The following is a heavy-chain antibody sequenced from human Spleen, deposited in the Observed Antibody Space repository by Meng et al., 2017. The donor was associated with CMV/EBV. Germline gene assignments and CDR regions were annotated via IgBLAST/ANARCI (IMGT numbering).Heavy chain of an antibody. D-gene: IGHD5-18*01. V-gene: IGHV3-23*01. CDR1: FALRNYA. J-gene: IGHJ5*02. CDR2: TSGSSGAT. CDR3: AKHPIYSYGYLEYNRFDP. Sequence: FALRNYALSWVRQAPGKELSWVSSTSGSSGATYYADSVKARFTISRDNSKNTLYLQLNSLRVEDTAVYYCAKHPIYSYGYLEYNRFDPWGQGTLVTVSS.